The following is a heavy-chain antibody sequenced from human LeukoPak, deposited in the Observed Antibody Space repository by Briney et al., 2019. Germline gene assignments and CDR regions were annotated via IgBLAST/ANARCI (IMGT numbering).Heavy chain of an antibody. CDR3: ARQQELVEYSYYFDS. V-gene: IGHV4-39*01. D-gene: IGHD1-7*01. Sequence: SETLSLTCTVSGASIISNTNYWGWIRQPPGKGLEWIASVFYSGSTFYNPSLKSRVTMSVDTSKNQFSLNLSSVTAADTAFYYCARQQELVEYSYYFDSWGQGTLVTVSS. CDR1: GASIISNTNY. CDR2: VFYSGST. J-gene: IGHJ4*02.